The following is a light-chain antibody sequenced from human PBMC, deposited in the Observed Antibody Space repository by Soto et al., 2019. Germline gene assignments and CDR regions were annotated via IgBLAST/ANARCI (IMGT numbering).Light chain of an antibody. Sequence: DLQMTQSPSTLSASLGDTVTITCRASESISIWLAWYQQKPGKAPDLLIYSASTLQSGVPSRFRGSGSETEFSLTIRALQPEDFATYYCQQLSRYPLTFGGGTKVDIK. V-gene: IGKV1-5*01. J-gene: IGKJ4*01. CDR3: QQLSRYPLT. CDR1: ESISIW. CDR2: SAS.